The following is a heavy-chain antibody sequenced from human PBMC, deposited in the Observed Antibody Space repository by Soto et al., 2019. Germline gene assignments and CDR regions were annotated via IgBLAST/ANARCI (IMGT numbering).Heavy chain of an antibody. CDR3: ATEAYCGGDCSTEYYYGMDV. CDR1: GYTLTELS. D-gene: IGHD2-21*02. Sequence: ASVQVSCKVSGYTLTELSMHWVRQAPGKGLEWMGGFDPEDGETIYAQKFQGRVTMTEDASTDTAYMGLSSLRSEDTAVYYCATEAYCGGDCSTEYYYGMDVWGQGTTVTVSS. J-gene: IGHJ6*02. CDR2: FDPEDGET. V-gene: IGHV1-24*01.